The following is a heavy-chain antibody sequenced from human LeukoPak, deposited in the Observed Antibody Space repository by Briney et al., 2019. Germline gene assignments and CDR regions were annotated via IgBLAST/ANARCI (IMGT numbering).Heavy chain of an antibody. CDR2: IYTSGST. CDR3: ASTGIGYCSSTSCFDDH. CDR1: GGSISSYY. V-gene: IGHV4-4*07. Sequence: SETLSLTCTVSGGSISSYYWSWIRQPAGKGLEWIGRIYTSGSTNYNPSLKSRVTMSVDTSKNQFSLKLSSVTAADTAVYYCASTGIGYCSSTSCFDDHWGQGTLVTVSS. D-gene: IGHD2-2*01. J-gene: IGHJ5*02.